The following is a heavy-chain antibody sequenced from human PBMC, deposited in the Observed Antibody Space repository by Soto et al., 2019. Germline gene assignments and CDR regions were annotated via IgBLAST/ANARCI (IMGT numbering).Heavy chain of an antibody. CDR1: GFTFSSYA. J-gene: IGHJ4*02. CDR3: AKDHFDGYLDY. D-gene: IGHD2-21*02. CDR2: VSGSGGGT. V-gene: IGHV3-23*01. Sequence: GSLRLSCAASGFTFSSYAMSWVRQAPGKGLEWVSSVSGSGGGTYYADSVKGRFTISRDNSKNTLYLQMNSLRAEDTAVYYCAKDHFDGYLDYWGQGTLVTVSS.